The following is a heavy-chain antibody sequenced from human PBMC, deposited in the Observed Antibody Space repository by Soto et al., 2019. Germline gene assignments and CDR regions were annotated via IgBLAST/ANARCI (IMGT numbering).Heavy chain of an antibody. V-gene: IGHV4-31*11. CDR1: DGSLTEYH. D-gene: IGHD3-22*01. Sequence: PSETLSLTCVVYDGSLTEYHWSWVRQTPGKGLGWIGYIYYSGSTYYNPSLKSRVTISVDTSKNQFSLKLSSVTAADTAVYYCARALYYYDSSGSITPYYYGMDVWGQGTTVTVSS. J-gene: IGHJ6*02. CDR3: ARALYYYDSSGSITPYYYGMDV. CDR2: IYYSGST.